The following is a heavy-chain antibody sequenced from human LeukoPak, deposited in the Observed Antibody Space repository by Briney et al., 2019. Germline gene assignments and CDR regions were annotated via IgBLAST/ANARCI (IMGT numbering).Heavy chain of an antibody. V-gene: IGHV4-59*06. CDR3: AREGSSGRYDY. CDR1: GGSISSYY. Sequence: SETLSLTCTVSGGSISSYYWSWIRQPPGKGLEWIGYIYYSGSTYYNPSLKSRVTISIDTSKNQFSLNLNSVTAADTAVYYCAREGSSGRYDYWGQGTLVTVSS. J-gene: IGHJ4*02. CDR2: IYYSGST. D-gene: IGHD2-15*01.